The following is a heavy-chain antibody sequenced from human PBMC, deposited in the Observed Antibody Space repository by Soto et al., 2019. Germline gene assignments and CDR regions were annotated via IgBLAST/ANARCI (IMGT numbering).Heavy chain of an antibody. CDR2: VILGGDTT. J-gene: IGHJ6*02. Sequence: EVLLEESGGAVVQPGGSLRLSCAASGFTFDVFAMCWVRQVPGKGLVWIFLVILGGDTTFYAESVKGRFIISRDNTKNSVYQQMTSLRSEDSAIYYCAKGATVTTHYQYYGMDVWGQGTTVTVSS. CDR3: AKGATVTTHYQYYGMDV. CDR1: GFTFDVFA. D-gene: IGHD4-17*01. V-gene: IGHV3-43D*04.